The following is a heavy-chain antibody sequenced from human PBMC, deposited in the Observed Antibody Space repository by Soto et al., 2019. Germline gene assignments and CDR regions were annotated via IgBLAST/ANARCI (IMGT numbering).Heavy chain of an antibody. CDR3: ARARINYYDSSGYYYGRYYFDY. CDR2: IYSGGST. J-gene: IGHJ4*02. V-gene: IGHV3-53*01. CDR1: GFTVSSNY. D-gene: IGHD3-22*01. Sequence: PGGSLRLSCAASGFTVSSNYMSWVRQAPGKGPEWVSVIYSGGSTYYADSVKGRFTISRDNSKNTLYLQMNSLRAEDTAVYYCARARINYYDSSGYYYGRYYFDYWGQGTLVTVSS.